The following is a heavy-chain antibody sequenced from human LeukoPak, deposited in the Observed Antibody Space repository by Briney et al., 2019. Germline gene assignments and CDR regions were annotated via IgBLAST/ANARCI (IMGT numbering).Heavy chain of an antibody. CDR3: ARESESQLIDWFDP. J-gene: IGHJ5*02. D-gene: IGHD3-16*01. CDR1: GGSISSGGYY. V-gene: IGHV4-30-2*03. Sequence: SQTLSLTFTVSGGSISSGGYYWSWIRQPPGKGLEWIGSIYYSGSTYYNPSLKSRVTISVDTSKNQFSLKLSSVTAADTAVYYCARESESQLIDWFDPWGQGTLVTVSS. CDR2: IYYSGST.